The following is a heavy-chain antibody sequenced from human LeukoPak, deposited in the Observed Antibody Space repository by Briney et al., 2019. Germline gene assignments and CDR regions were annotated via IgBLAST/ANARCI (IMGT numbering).Heavy chain of an antibody. Sequence: ASVKVSCKASGGTFSSSGISWVRQAPGQGLEWMGGIIPIFGTANYAQKFQGSVTITADESTSTAYMELSSLRSEDTAVYYCAAGGAIFGVAHYMDVWGKGTTVTVSS. CDR3: AAGGAIFGVAHYMDV. J-gene: IGHJ6*03. CDR1: GGTFSSSG. V-gene: IGHV1-69*13. CDR2: IIPIFGTA. D-gene: IGHD3-3*01.